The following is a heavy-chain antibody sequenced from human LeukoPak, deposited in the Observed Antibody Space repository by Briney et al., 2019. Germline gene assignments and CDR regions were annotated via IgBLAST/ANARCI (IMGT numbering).Heavy chain of an antibody. CDR3: ASSFCSGGSCYPFSYGMDV. Sequence: SETLSLTCTVSGGSISSGGYYWNWIRQFPGKGLEWIGYIYYGGTTYHNPSLKSRVTISVDTSKNQFSLKLSSVTAADTAVYYCASSFCSGGSCYPFSYGMDVWGQGTTVTVSS. D-gene: IGHD2-15*01. CDR2: IYYGGTT. CDR1: GGSISSGGYY. V-gene: IGHV4-31*03. J-gene: IGHJ6*02.